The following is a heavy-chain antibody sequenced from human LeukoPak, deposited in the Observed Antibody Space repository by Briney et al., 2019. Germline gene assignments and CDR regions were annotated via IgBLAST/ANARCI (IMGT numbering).Heavy chain of an antibody. CDR3: SRGAARMVEMGTVISFEY. Sequence: GGSLRLSCAASGFTLSSFRMNWVRQAPGKGLEWVAFISSTSSSIDYADSVKGRFTISRDNAKSALYLQMNSLRDEDTAAYYCSRGAARMVEMGTVISFEYWGQGTLVTVSS. V-gene: IGHV3-48*02. D-gene: IGHD5-24*01. J-gene: IGHJ4*02. CDR1: GFTLSSFR. CDR2: ISSTSSSI.